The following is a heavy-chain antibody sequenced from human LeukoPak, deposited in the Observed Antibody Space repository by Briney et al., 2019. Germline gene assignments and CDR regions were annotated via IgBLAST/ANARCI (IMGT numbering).Heavy chain of an antibody. V-gene: IGHV4-59*01. J-gene: IGHJ4*02. D-gene: IGHD3-3*01. CDR1: GGSISRDY. CDR3: AKTVDGTYDSHY. Sequence: ETLSLTCTVSGGSISRDYWSWIRQPPGKGLEWIGYIYYTGSTNYNPSLKSRVTISVDTSKNQFSLKLSSVTAADTAVYYCAKTVDGTYDSHYWGQGTLVTVSS. CDR2: IYYTGST.